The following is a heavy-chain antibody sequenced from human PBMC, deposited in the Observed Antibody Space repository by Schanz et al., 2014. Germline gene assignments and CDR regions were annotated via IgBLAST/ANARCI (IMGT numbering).Heavy chain of an antibody. Sequence: EVRLVESGGGLVQPGGSLRLSCEASGFDFNSYSMNWVRQVPGKGLEWVSCTNGDGTNAKYADSVKGRFTISRDNAKNSLYLQMNSLRAEDTAVYYCAREEGWGIAAAGPKHYYYGMDVWGQGTTVTVSS. CDR3: AREEGWGIAAAGPKHYYYGMDV. J-gene: IGHJ6*02. CDR2: TNGDGTNA. V-gene: IGHV3-48*04. CDR1: GFDFNSYS. D-gene: IGHD6-13*01.